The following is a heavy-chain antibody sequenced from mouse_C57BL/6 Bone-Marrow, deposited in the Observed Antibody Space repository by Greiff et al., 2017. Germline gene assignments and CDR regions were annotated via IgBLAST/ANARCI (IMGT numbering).Heavy chain of an antibody. Sequence: QVQLQQSGAELVKPGASVKISCKASGYTFTDYYINWVKQRPGQGLEWIGKIGPGSGSTYYNEKFKGKATLTADKSSSTAYMQLSSLTSADSAVYFCARGIYYYGSSLGFAYWGQGTLVTVSA. CDR3: ARGIYYYGSSLGFAY. CDR1: GYTFTDYY. J-gene: IGHJ3*01. D-gene: IGHD1-1*01. V-gene: IGHV1-77*01. CDR2: IGPGSGST.